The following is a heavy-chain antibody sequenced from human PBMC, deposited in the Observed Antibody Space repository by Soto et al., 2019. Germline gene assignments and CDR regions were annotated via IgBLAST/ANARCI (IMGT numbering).Heavy chain of an antibody. V-gene: IGHV3-73*01. CDR2: IRSKANTYAT. Sequence: EVQLVESGGGLVQPGGYLKLSCADSGFTFSGSAMHWVRQASGKGLEWVGHIRSKANTYATANAASVKGRVTISRDDSKNTAYLEMHSLKTDDTAVYYCTRLSVDASSGHFDYWGQGTLVSVSS. CDR3: TRLSVDASSGHFDY. J-gene: IGHJ4*02. CDR1: GFTFSGSA. D-gene: IGHD6-6*01.